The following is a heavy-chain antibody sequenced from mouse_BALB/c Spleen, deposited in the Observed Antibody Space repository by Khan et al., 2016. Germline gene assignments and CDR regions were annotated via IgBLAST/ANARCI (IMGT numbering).Heavy chain of an antibody. D-gene: IGHD2-4*01. CDR2: MNTYTGEP. J-gene: IGHJ1*01. Sequence: QFQLVQSGPELKKPGETVKISCKASGYTFTNYGMNWVKQAPGKGLKWMGWMNTYTGEPTYADDFKGRFAFSLKTSARTAYLQINNLKNEDTATYFCARDYDYDGDWYFDVWGAGTTVTVPS. CDR1: GYTFTNYG. V-gene: IGHV9-3-1*01. CDR3: ARDYDYDGDWYFDV.